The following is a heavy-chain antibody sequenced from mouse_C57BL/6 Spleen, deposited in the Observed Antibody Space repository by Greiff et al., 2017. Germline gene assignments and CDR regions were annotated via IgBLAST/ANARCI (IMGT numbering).Heavy chain of an antibody. V-gene: IGHV1-4*01. CDR2: FNPSSGYT. J-gene: IGHJ3*01. Sequence: VQLVESGAELARPGASVKMSCKASAYTFTSSTMHWLKQRPGQGLEWIGYFNPSSGYTKYNQKFKDKAALPADKSSSTAYMQLSSLTSEDSAVYYGARSLTETIWFAYWGQGTLVTVSA. CDR1: AYTFTSST. CDR3: ARSLTETIWFAY. D-gene: IGHD4-1*01.